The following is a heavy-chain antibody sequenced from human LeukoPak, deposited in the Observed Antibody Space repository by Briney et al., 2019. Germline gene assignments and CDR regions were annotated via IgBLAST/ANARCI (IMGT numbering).Heavy chain of an antibody. V-gene: IGHV1-2*02. Sequence: ASVKVSCKASGYTFTGYYMHWVRQAPGQGLEWMGWINPNSGGTNYAQKFQGRVTMTRDTSISTGYMELSSLRSEDTAVYYCVRGYFNWNYAGVGEYYYMDVWGKGTTVTVSS. CDR2: INPNSGGT. J-gene: IGHJ6*03. CDR1: GYTFTGYY. D-gene: IGHD1-7*01. CDR3: VRGYFNWNYAGVGEYYYMDV.